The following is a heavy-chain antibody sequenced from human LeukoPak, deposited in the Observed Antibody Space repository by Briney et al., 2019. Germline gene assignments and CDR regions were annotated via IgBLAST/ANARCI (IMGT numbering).Heavy chain of an antibody. J-gene: IGHJ4*02. V-gene: IGHV3-11*01. CDR3: ASSPNRPRWLPPGY. D-gene: IGHD5-24*01. CDR2: ISSSGSTI. CDR1: GFTFSDYY. Sequence: PGGSLRLSCAASGFTFSDYYMSWIRQAPGKGLEWVSYISSSGSTIYYADSVKGRFTISRDNAKNSLYLQMNSLRAEDTAVYYCASSPNRPRWLPPGYWGQGTLVTVSS.